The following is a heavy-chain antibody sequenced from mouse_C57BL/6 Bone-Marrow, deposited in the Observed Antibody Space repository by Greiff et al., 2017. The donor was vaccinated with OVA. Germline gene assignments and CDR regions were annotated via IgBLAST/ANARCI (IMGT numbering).Heavy chain of an antibody. CDR2: IYPGDGDT. CDR1: GYAFSSSW. J-gene: IGHJ2*01. V-gene: IGHV1-82*01. CDR3: ARRVLLRCFDY. D-gene: IGHD1-1*01. Sequence: QVQLKQSGPELVKPGASVKISCKASGYAFSSSWMNWVKQRPGKGLEWIGRIYPGDGDTNYNGKFKGKATLTADKSSSTAYMQLSSLTSEDSAVYFCARRVLLRCFDYWGQGTTLTVSS.